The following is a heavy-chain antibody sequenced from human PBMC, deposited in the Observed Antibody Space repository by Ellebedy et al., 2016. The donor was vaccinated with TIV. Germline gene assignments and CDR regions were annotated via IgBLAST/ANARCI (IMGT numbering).Heavy chain of an antibody. CDR2: VRNKADSYAT. CDR1: GFTFSASH. V-gene: IGHV3-73*01. CDR3: SRQTDSCHDY. J-gene: IGHJ4*02. D-gene: IGHD1-14*01. Sequence: GGSLRLSXAASGFTFSASHMHWVRQASGKGLEWVGHVRNKADSYATAYGASVNGRFAISRDDAENTAYLQMSSLRPEDTAVYYCSRQTDSCHDYWGQGILVTVSS.